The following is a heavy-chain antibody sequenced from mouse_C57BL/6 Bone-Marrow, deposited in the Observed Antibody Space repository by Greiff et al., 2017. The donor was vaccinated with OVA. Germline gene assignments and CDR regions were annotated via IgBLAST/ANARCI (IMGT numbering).Heavy chain of an antibody. CDR1: GFTFSSYT. D-gene: IGHD1-1*01. Sequence: EVKVVESGGGLVKPGGSLKLSCAASGFTFSSYTMSWVRQTPEKRLEWVATISGGGGNTYYPDSVKGRFTISRDNAKNTLYLQMSSLRSEDTALYYCARPHYYGSSSPYYFDYWGQGTTLTVSS. CDR3: ARPHYYGSSSPYYFDY. V-gene: IGHV5-9*01. J-gene: IGHJ2*01. CDR2: ISGGGGNT.